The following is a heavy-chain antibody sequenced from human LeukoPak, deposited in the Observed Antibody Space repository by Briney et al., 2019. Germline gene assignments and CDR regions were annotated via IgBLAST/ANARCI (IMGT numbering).Heavy chain of an antibody. CDR3: ARAFAGIAVVGRFDP. J-gene: IGHJ5*02. V-gene: IGHV3-7*01. CDR2: INQDGSEN. D-gene: IGHD6-19*01. Sequence: PGGSLRLSCAASGFIFSRYWMSWIRQAPGKGLEWVANINQDGSENYYVDSVKGRFTISRDNVKNSLYLQMNSLRAEDTAVYYCARAFAGIAVVGRFDPWGQGTLVTVSS. CDR1: GFIFSRYW.